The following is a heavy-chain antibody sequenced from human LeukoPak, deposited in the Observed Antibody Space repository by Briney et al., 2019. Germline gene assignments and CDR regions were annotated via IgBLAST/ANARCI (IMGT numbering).Heavy chain of an antibody. Sequence: ASVNVSCKASGYTFTDYDINWVRQAPGQGLEWMGWMNPNSGATGYAEKFQGRVTMTRSTSISVAYMELSSLTSEDTAVYYCTRPPPRNCRGDSCDDYWGQGTLVTVSS. D-gene: IGHD2-15*01. CDR1: GYTFTDYD. CDR3: TRPPPRNCRGDSCDDY. V-gene: IGHV1-8*01. CDR2: MNPNSGAT. J-gene: IGHJ4*02.